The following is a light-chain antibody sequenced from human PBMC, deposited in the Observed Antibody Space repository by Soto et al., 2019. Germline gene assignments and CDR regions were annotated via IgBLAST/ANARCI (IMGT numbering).Light chain of an antibody. CDR1: QSVASY. V-gene: IGKV3-11*01. J-gene: IGKJ2*01. CDR3: QHRADWPRGS. CDR2: HAS. Sequence: EIVLTQSPGTLSLSPGDTATLSCRASQSVASYLAWYQQKPGQPPRLLIYHASNRATGIPARFSGSGSGTHFTLTISSLEPEDFAVYYCQHRADWPRGSFGQGTKLEIK.